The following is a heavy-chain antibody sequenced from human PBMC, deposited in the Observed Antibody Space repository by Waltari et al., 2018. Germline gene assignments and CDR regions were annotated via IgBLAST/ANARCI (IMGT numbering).Heavy chain of an antibody. V-gene: IGHV3-23*01. CDR2: IRGTGSGK. CDR1: GFCFSGYA. Sequence: DVQILESGGGLVQPGGSLTLSCTASGFCFSGYAMTWVRHTPGKGLGWVAAIRGTGSGKFYAASVKGRFILSRDNSKNTVSLQMNDLRAEDTGIYYCTKDDRSAWYIGFFDSWGQGTMVSVSS. D-gene: IGHD6-19*01. CDR3: TKDDRSAWYIGFFDS. J-gene: IGHJ3*01.